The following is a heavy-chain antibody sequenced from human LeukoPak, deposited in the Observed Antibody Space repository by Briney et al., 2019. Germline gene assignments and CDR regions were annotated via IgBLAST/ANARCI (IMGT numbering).Heavy chain of an antibody. J-gene: IGHJ4*02. Sequence: SVKVSCKASGGTFSSYAISWVRQAPGQGLEWMGGFIPIFGTANYAQKFQGRVTITADESTSTAYMELSSLRSDDTAVYYCARDDSSGYYYNYFDYWGQGTLVTVSS. CDR2: FIPIFGTA. V-gene: IGHV1-69*13. D-gene: IGHD3-22*01. CDR1: GGTFSSYA. CDR3: ARDDSSGYYYNYFDY.